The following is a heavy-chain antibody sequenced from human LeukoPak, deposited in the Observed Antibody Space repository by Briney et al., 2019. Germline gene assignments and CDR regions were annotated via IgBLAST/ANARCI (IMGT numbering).Heavy chain of an antibody. CDR2: ISYNGGT. D-gene: IGHD5-18*01. CDR1: GVSISDYY. Sequence: SETLSLTCTVSGVSISDYYWSWIRQPPGKGLEWIAYISYNGGTYSNPSLKSRVTISIDTSKNQFSLKLSSVIAADTARFYCARHKHSSGLASLDFWGPGNLVTVSS. V-gene: IGHV4-59*08. CDR3: ARHKHSSGLASLDF. J-gene: IGHJ4*02.